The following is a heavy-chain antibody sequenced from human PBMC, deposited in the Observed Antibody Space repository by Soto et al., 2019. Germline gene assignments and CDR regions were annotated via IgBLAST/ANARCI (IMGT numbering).Heavy chain of an antibody. CDR3: AREGSLYEDCISTCVDY. CDR2: ISSTSTYI. Sequence: ESGGGLVKAGGTLRLSCAASGFTFSSYSMNWVRQAPGKGLEWVSSISSTSTYIHYADSLKGRFTIPRDNAQSPLYLQMNSLRAEDTAVYYCAREGSLYEDCISTCVDYWVQGTLFTVSS. D-gene: IGHD3-10*01. V-gene: IGHV3-21*03. J-gene: IGHJ4*02. CDR1: GFTFSSYS.